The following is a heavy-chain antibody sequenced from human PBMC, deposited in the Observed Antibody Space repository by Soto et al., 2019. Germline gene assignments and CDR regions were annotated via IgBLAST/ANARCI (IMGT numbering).Heavy chain of an antibody. J-gene: IGHJ4*02. V-gene: IGHV3-30-3*01. CDR3: AGDRDIVALVGGFDY. Sequence: QVQLVESGGGVVQPGRSLRLSCAASGFTFSSYAMHWVRQAPGKGLEWVAVISYDGSNKYHADSVKGRVTISRDNSQKTLDLHMNSLRAEDPAVYYCAGDRDIVALVGGFDYWGQGTLVTVSS. D-gene: IGHD5-12*01. CDR2: ISYDGSNK. CDR1: GFTFSSYA.